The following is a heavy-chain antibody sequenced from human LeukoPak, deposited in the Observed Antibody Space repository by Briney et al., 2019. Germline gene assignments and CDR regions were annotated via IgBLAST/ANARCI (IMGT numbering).Heavy chain of an antibody. J-gene: IGHJ5*02. CDR3: AKGSGSGWYGWFAP. D-gene: IGHD6-19*01. V-gene: IGHV1-69*05. CDR2: IIPIFGTA. Sequence: ASVKVSCKASGGTFSSYAISWVRQAPGQGLEWMGGIIPIFGTANYAQKFQGRVTITTDESTSTAYMELSSLRSEDTAVYYCAKGSGSGWYGWFAPWGQGTLVTVSS. CDR1: GGTFSSYA.